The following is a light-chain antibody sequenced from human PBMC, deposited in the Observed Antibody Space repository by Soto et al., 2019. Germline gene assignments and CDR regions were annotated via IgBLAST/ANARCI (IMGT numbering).Light chain of an antibody. CDR2: AAS. CDR1: HSIGTY. CDR3: QQSDNSPPT. J-gene: IGKJ1*01. Sequence: DIQMTQSPSSLSASVGDTVTITCRAGHSIGTYLSWYQLKPGKPPRLLIYAASSLQTGVPSRFSGSGSGTDFTLTITGLQPEDVATYSCQQSDNSPPTFGQGTRV. V-gene: IGKV1-39*01.